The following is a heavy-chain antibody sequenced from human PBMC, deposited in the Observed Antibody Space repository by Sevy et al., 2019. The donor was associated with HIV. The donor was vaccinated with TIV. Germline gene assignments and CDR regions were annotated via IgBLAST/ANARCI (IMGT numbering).Heavy chain of an antibody. Sequence: ESLKISCAASGFTFSSYSMNWVRQAPGEGLEWVSSISSSSSYIYYADSVKGRFTISRDNAKNSLYLQMNSLRAEDTAVYYCASPLDTAMVTGYWGQGTLVTVSS. D-gene: IGHD5-18*01. V-gene: IGHV3-21*01. J-gene: IGHJ4*02. CDR1: GFTFSSYS. CDR2: ISSSSSYI. CDR3: ASPLDTAMVTGY.